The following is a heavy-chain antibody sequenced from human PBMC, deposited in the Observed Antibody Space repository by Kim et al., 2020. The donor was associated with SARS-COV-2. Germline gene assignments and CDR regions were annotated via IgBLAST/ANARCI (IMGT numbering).Heavy chain of an antibody. Sequence: SVKVSCMASGGTFSSYAISWVRQAPGQGLEWMGGIIPIFGTANYAQKFQGRVTITADESTSTAYMELSSLRSEDTAVYYCARGRREVFWSGYPPYYYYGMDVWGQGTTVTVSS. CDR3: ARGRREVFWSGYPPYYYYGMDV. D-gene: IGHD3-3*01. V-gene: IGHV1-69*13. J-gene: IGHJ6*02. CDR1: GGTFSSYA. CDR2: IIPIFGTA.